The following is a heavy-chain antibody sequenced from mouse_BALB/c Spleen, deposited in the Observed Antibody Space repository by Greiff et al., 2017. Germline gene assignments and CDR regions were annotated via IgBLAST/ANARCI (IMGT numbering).Heavy chain of an antibody. J-gene: IGHJ4*01. V-gene: IGHV5-17*02. CDR3: ASNYGGAMDY. CDR1: GFTFSSFG. D-gene: IGHD1-1*01. CDR2: ISSGSSTI. Sequence: DVMLVESGGGLVQPGGSRKLSCAASGFTFSSFGMHWVRQAPEKGLEWVAYISSGSSTIYYADTVKGRFTISRDNPKNTLFLQMTSLRSEDTAMYYCASNYGGAMDYWGQGTSVTVSS.